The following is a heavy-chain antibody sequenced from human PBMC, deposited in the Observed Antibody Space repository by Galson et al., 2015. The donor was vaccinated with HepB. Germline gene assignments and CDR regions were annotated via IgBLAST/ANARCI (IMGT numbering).Heavy chain of an antibody. CDR2: ITNDGAGT. J-gene: IGHJ3*01. D-gene: IGHD3-9*01. CDR3: VKEDILSGFLVGSFHV. V-gene: IGHV3-64D*08. Sequence: SLRLSCAASGFNFNYYAMHWVRQAPGRGLEYISGITNDGAGTNYADFVRGRFTISRDNSRKSLNLQMTSLRPDDTALYYCVKEDILSGFLVGSFHVWGQGTMGTVSS. CDR1: GFNFNYYA.